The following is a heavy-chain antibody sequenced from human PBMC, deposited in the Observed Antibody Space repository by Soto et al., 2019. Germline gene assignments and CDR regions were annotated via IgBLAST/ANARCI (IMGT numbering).Heavy chain of an antibody. J-gene: IGHJ5*02. CDR1: GFMFSDSW. V-gene: IGHV3-7*05. CDR3: ASGIDP. CDR2: IKPDGSET. Sequence: EAQLVESGGDLVQPGGSLRLSCAASGFMFSDSWMNWVRQAPGKGLEWVAHIKPDGSETDYVDSVKGRFTISRDNAKKFLYLQMTSLRVDDTAVYYCASGIDPWGQGTLVTVSS.